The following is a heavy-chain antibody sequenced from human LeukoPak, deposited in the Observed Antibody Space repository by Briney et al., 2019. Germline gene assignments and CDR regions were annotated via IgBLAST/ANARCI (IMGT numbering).Heavy chain of an antibody. CDR2: ISSNAGIT. V-gene: IGHV3-64D*06. CDR3: LRTPYSNSWYGPFDY. D-gene: IGHD6-13*01. J-gene: IGHJ4*02. Sequence: YPGGSLRLSCSAPGFTFSNYPMHWVRQTPAKGLEYVSAISSNAGITYYADSGKGRFTISRDNSKNTMYLQMSSLRAEDTAVYYCLRTPYSNSWYGPFDYWGQGTLVTVSS. CDR1: GFTFSNYP.